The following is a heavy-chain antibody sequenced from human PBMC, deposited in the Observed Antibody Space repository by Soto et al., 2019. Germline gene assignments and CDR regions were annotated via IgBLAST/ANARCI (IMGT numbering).Heavy chain of an antibody. D-gene: IGHD3-22*01. Sequence: PGGSLRLSCAASGFTFSSYGMHWVRQAPGPGLEWVAVIWYDGSNKYYADSVKGRFTISRDNPKNTLYLQMNSLRVEDTAVYYCARDYDSSGYPRYYFDYWGQGT. J-gene: IGHJ4*02. CDR3: ARDYDSSGYPRYYFDY. CDR2: IWYDGSNK. V-gene: IGHV3-33*01. CDR1: GFTFSSYG.